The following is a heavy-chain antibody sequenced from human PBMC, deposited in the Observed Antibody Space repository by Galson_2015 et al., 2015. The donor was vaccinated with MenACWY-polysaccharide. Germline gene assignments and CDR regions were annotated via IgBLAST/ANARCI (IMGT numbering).Heavy chain of an antibody. V-gene: IGHV3-33*01. D-gene: IGHD4-23*01. CDR3: ARTPGNSDGYYYYMDV. CDR2: TWYDGSNK. Sequence: SLRLSCAASGFTFSSCGMHWVRQAPGKGLEWVALTWYDGSNKYYADSVKSRFTISRDNSKNTLLLQMNNLRAEDTAVYYCARTPGNSDGYYYYMDVWGKGTTVTVSS. J-gene: IGHJ6*03. CDR1: GFTFSSCG.